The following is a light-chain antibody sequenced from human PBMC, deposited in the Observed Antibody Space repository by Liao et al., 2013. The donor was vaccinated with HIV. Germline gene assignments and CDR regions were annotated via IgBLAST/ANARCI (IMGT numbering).Light chain of an antibody. V-gene: IGLV3-21*01. CDR2: YDN. CDR3: QVWDSNSDHPYV. J-gene: IGLJ1*01. Sequence: SYVLTQPPSVSVAPGKTARITCGGNNIGSKSVHWYQQKPGQAPTLVIYYDNERPSGIPERFSGSNSGNTATLSISRVEAGDEADYYCQVWDSNSDHPYVFGTGTKVTVL. CDR1: NIGSKS.